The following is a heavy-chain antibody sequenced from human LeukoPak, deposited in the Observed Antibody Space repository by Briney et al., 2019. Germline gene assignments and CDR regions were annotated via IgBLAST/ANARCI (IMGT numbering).Heavy chain of an antibody. CDR3: AGGLGYFDY. D-gene: IGHD6-19*01. CDR1: GGSISSGGYS. CDR2: IYHSGST. J-gene: IGHJ4*02. V-gene: IGHV4-30-2*01. Sequence: SETLSLTCAVSGGSISSGGYSWSWIRQPPGKGLEWIGYIYHSGSTYYNPSLKSRVTISVDRSKNQFSLKLSSVTAADTAVYYCAGGLGYFDYWGQGTLVTVSS.